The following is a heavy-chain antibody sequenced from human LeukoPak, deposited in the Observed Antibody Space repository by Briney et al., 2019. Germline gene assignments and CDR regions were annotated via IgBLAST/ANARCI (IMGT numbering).Heavy chain of an antibody. J-gene: IGHJ6*02. V-gene: IGHV1-18*01. CDR3: ARDGPLRFLEWLSHRYGMDV. D-gene: IGHD3-3*01. CDR2: ISAYNGDT. CDR1: GYTFTKYG. Sequence: ASVKVSCKASGYTFTKYGISWVRQAPGQGLEWMGWISAYNGDTIYAQKVQGRVTMTTDTSASTAYMELSSLRSEDTAVYYCARDGPLRFLEWLSHRYGMDVWGQGTTVTVSS.